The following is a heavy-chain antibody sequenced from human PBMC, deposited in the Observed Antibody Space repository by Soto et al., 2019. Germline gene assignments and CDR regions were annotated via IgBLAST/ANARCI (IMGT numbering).Heavy chain of an antibody. CDR1: GGSISSYY. CDR2: IYYSGST. V-gene: IGHV4-59*01. J-gene: IGHJ4*02. Sequence: SETLSLTCTVSGGSISSYYWSWIRQPPGKGLEWIGYIYYSGSTNYNPSLKSRVTISVDTSKNQFSLKLSSVTAADTAVYYCAGDGSGYYPYDFDYWGQGTRVTVSS. D-gene: IGHD3-22*01. CDR3: AGDGSGYYPYDFDY.